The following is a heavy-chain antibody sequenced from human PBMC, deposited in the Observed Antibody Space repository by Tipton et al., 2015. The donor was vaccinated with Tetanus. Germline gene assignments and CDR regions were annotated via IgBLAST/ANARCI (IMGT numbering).Heavy chain of an antibody. J-gene: IGHJ4*02. CDR3: ARGLPRESFYLDY. CDR2: IYYSGTT. V-gene: IGHV4-31*03. Sequence: LALTCSVSDGPVSSGGFYWGWVRQVTGKGLEWIGNIYYSGTTYYTPSLRGRLSISVDTSKNQFSLRLTSVTAADTAVYYCARGLPRESFYLDYWGQGKQVTVSS. CDR1: DGPVSSGGFY. D-gene: IGHD3-3*01.